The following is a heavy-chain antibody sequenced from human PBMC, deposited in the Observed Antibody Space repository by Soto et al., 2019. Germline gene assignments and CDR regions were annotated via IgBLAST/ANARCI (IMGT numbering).Heavy chain of an antibody. CDR2: ISSSSSYI. D-gene: IGHD2-2*01. Sequence: EVQLVESGGGLVQPGGSLRLSCAASGFTFSSYSMNWVRQAPGKGLEWVSSISSSSSYIYYADSVKGRFTISRDNAKNSLYLQMNSLRAEDTAVYYCARDNIVVVPAAIYYYYGMDVWGQGTTVTVSS. CDR1: GFTFSSYS. CDR3: ARDNIVVVPAAIYYYYGMDV. J-gene: IGHJ6*02. V-gene: IGHV3-21*01.